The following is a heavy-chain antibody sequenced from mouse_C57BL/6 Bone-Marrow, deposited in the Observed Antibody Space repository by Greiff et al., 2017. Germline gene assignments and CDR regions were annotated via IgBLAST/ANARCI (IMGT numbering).Heavy chain of an antibody. V-gene: IGHV1-72*01. J-gene: IGHJ3*01. CDR3: ARWGSNYYGSSLAWFAY. D-gene: IGHD1-1*01. CDR2: IDPNCGGT. Sequence: QVQLQQPGAELVKPGASVKLSCKASGYTFTSYWMHWVKQRPGRGLEWIGRIDPNCGGTKYNEKFKSKGTLTVDKPSSTAYMQLSSLTSEDSAVYYGARWGSNYYGSSLAWFAYWGQGTLVTVSA. CDR1: GYTFTSYW.